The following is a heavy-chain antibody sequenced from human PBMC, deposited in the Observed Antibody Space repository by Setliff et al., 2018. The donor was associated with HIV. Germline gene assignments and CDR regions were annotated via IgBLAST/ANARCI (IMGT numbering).Heavy chain of an antibody. CDR2: IYYSGST. CDR1: SGSISPYY. V-gene: IGHV4-39*07. CDR3: ARAHAPIVVVVAATVGWFDP. J-gene: IGHJ5*02. Sequence: SETLSLTCAVSSGSISPYYWGWIRQPPGKGLEWIGSIYYSGSTYYNPSLKSRVTISVDTSKNQFSLKLSSVTAADTAVYYCARAHAPIVVVVAATVGWFDPWGQGTLVTVSS. D-gene: IGHD2-15*01.